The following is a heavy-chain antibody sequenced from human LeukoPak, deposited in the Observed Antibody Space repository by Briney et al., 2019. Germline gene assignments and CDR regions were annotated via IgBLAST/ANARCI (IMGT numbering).Heavy chain of an antibody. CDR1: GYTFTGHY. V-gene: IGHV1-2*02. CDR2: INPNSGGT. J-gene: IGHJ4*02. CDR3: ATGTTVTTGFDY. Sequence: GASVKVSCKASGYTFTGHYMHWVRQAPGQGLEWMGWINPNSGGTNYAQRFQGGVTMTRDTSISTAYMELSRLRSDDTAVYYCATGTTVTTGFDYWGQGTLVTASS. D-gene: IGHD4-17*01.